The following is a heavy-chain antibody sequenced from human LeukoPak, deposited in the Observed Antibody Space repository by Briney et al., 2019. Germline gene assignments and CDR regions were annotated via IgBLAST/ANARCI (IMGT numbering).Heavy chain of an antibody. J-gene: IGHJ4*02. V-gene: IGHV5-51*01. CDR1: GYSFTSYW. D-gene: IGHD1-26*01. CDR2: IYPGDSDT. CDR3: ARTGPFNTKILPLDY. Sequence: KPGESLKISCKGSGYSFTSYWIGWVRQMPGKGLEWMGIIYPGDSDTRYSPSFQGQVTISADKSISTAYLQWSSLKASDTAMYYCARTGPFNTKILPLDYWGQGTLVTVSS.